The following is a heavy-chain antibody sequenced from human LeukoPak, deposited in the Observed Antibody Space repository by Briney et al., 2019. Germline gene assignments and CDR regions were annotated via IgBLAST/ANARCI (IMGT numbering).Heavy chain of an antibody. CDR2: ISYDGSNK. D-gene: IGHD2-15*01. Sequence: PGRSLRLSCAASGFTFSSYGKHWVRQAPGKGLEWVAVISYDGSNKYYADSVKGRFTISRDNSKNTLYLQMNSLRAEDTAVYYCAKDLGCSGGSCYSGSFDYWGQGTLVTVSS. CDR1: GFTFSSYG. J-gene: IGHJ4*02. V-gene: IGHV3-30*18. CDR3: AKDLGCSGGSCYSGSFDY.